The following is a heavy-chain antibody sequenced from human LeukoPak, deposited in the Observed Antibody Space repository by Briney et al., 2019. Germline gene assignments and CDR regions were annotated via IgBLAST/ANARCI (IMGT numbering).Heavy chain of an antibody. CDR2: IYPYDSDT. D-gene: IGHD5-12*01. CDR1: GYSFTSYW. V-gene: IGHV5-51*01. Sequence: GESLKISCKASGYSFTSYWIGWVRQMPGKGLEWMGIIYPYDSDTRYSPSFQGQVTISADKSISTAYLQWSNLKASDTAVYYCARHIGYSAWNPDYWGQGTLVTVSS. J-gene: IGHJ4*02. CDR3: ARHIGYSAWNPDY.